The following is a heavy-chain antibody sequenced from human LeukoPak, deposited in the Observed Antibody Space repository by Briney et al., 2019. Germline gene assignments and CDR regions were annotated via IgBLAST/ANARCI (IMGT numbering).Heavy chain of an antibody. J-gene: IGHJ6*03. CDR3: ASDPYYDFWSGYSLYYYMDV. D-gene: IGHD3-3*01. CDR1: GFTFSSYW. Sequence: GGSLRLSCAASGFTFSSYWMSWVRQAPGKGLEWVANIKQDGSEKYYVDSVEGRFTISRDNAKNSLYLQMNSLRAEDTAVYYCASDPYYDFWSGYSLYYYMDVWGKGTTVTVSS. V-gene: IGHV3-7*01. CDR2: IKQDGSEK.